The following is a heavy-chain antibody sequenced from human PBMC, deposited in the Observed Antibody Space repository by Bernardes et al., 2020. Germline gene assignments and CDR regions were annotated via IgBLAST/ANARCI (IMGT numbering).Heavy chain of an antibody. D-gene: IGHD6-6*01. CDR2: ISYDGSNK. CDR1: GFTFSSYG. V-gene: IGHV3-30*18. Sequence: GSLRLSCAASGFTFSSYGMHWVRQAPGKGLEWVAVISYDGSNKYYADSVKGRFTISRDNSKNTLYLQMNSLRAEDTAVYYCAKDGGAARLYYYYGMDVWGQGTTVTVSS. CDR3: AKDGGAARLYYYYGMDV. J-gene: IGHJ6*02.